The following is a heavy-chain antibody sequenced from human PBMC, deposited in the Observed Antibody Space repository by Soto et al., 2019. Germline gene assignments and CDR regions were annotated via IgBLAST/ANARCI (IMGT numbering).Heavy chain of an antibody. CDR3: AKDYYYGSGSYYQFDY. V-gene: IGHV3-23*01. CDR2: ISGSGGST. CDR1: GFTFSSYA. D-gene: IGHD3-10*01. J-gene: IGHJ4*02. Sequence: GGSLRLSCAASGFTFSSYAMNWVRQAPGKGLEWVSGISGSGGSTYYADSVKGRFTISRDNSKNTLYLQMNSLRAEDTAVYYCAKDYYYGSGSYYQFDYWGQGTLVTVSS.